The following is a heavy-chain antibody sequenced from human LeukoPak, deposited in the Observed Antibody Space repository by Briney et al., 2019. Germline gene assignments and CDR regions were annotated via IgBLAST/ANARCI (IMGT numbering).Heavy chain of an antibody. CDR2: ISGSGGST. Sequence: GGSLRLSCAASGFTFSSYATSWVRQAPGKGLEWVSAISGSGGSTYYADSVKGRFTISRDNSKNTLYLQMNSLRAEDTAVYYCAKDHYYDSSGYYHFDYWGQGTLVTVSS. CDR1: GFTFSSYA. CDR3: AKDHYYDSSGYYHFDY. V-gene: IGHV3-23*01. J-gene: IGHJ4*02. D-gene: IGHD3-22*01.